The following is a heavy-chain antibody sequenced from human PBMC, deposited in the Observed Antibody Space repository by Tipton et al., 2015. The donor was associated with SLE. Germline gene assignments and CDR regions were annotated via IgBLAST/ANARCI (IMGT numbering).Heavy chain of an antibody. Sequence: TLSLTCTVSGGSISSYYWSWIRQPPGKGLEWIGYIYNTGSTNYNPSLRGRVTISEDTSKNQFSLTLTSVTAADTAVYYCARTRGSREGMDVWGQGTTVTISS. D-gene: IGHD1-26*01. CDR3: ARTRGSREGMDV. CDR1: GGSISSYY. J-gene: IGHJ6*02. CDR2: IYNTGST. V-gene: IGHV4-59*01.